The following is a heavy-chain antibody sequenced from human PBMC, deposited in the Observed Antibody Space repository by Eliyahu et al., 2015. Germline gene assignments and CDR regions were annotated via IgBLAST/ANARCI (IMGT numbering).Heavy chain of an antibody. Sequence: QVQLVQSGAEVKKPGASVKVSCKASGYRXTXXYMHWVRQAPGQGLQWMGWINPNTGGTNYAPKFQDRVTMTRDTAITTAYLELIRLRSDDTAVYYCAREYESGARFGIAVAGGGDFGLDIWGQGTVVTVSP. CDR3: AREYESGARFGIAVAGGGDFGLDI. V-gene: IGHV1-2*02. CDR2: INPNTGGT. J-gene: IGHJ3*02. D-gene: IGHD6-19*01. CDR1: GYRXTXXY.